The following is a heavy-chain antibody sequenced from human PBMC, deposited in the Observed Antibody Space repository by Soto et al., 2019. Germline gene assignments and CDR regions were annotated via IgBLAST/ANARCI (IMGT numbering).Heavy chain of an antibody. V-gene: IGHV1-69*13. CDR2: IIPISGTA. J-gene: IGHJ3*02. CDR3: ALKLFYDSSGYYPGAFDI. CDR1: GGTFSSYA. D-gene: IGHD3-22*01. Sequence: SVKVSCKASGGTFSSYAISWVRQAPGQGLEWMGGIIPISGTANYAQKFQGRVTITAGESTSTAYMELSSLRSEDTAVYYCALKLFYDSSGYYPGAFDIWGQGTMVTVSS.